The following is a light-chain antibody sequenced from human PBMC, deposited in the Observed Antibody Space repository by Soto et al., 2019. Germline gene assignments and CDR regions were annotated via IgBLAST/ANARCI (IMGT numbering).Light chain of an antibody. Sequence: DIVITQSPDALCVSLGSMSTIDCKSSPTVLFSSNSKNYLAWYQQKPGQPPKLLIYWASTRKSGVPDRFSGSGSGTDFTLTISSLQAEDVAVYYCHQYYTTPWTFGRGTKVDIK. V-gene: IGKV4-1*01. CDR2: WAS. CDR3: HQYYTTPWT. J-gene: IGKJ1*01. CDR1: PTVLFSSNSKNY.